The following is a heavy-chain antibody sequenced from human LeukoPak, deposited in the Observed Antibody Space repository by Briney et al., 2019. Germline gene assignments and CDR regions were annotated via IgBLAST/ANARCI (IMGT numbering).Heavy chain of an antibody. J-gene: IGHJ4*02. CDR2: IKAGNGDT. V-gene: IGHV1-3*01. Sequence: DSVTVSCKASAFTNYVVHWVRHAPGQRPERMGWIKAGNGDTKYSQNFQDRLTITRDTSASTVYIELSSLTSEDTALYYCARDDCGDTCYPGGYWGQGTLVTVSS. D-gene: IGHD2-21*01. CDR1: AFTNYV. CDR3: ARDDCGDTCYPGGY.